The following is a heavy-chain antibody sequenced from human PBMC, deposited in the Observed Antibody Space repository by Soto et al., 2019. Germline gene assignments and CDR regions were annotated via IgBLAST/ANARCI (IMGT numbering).Heavy chain of an antibody. D-gene: IGHD6-13*01. Sequence: SETLSLTCTVSGGSISSGGYYWSWIRQHPGKGLEWIGYIYYSGSTYYNPSLKSRVTISVDTSKNQFSLKLSSVTAADTAVYYCARAARWAAAFGNWFDPWGQGTLVTVSS. CDR2: IYYSGST. CDR1: GGSISSGGYY. CDR3: ARAARWAAAFGNWFDP. V-gene: IGHV4-31*03. J-gene: IGHJ5*02.